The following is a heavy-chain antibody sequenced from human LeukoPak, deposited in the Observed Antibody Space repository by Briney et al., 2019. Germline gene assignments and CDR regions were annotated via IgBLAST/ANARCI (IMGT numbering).Heavy chain of an antibody. V-gene: IGHV4-61*01. CDR3: TASYTSGFPEIDY. D-gene: IGHD6-19*01. CDR1: GGSVNSGNYY. Sequence: PSETLSLTCTVSGGSVNSGNYYWGWIRQPPGKGLEWIAYIFYSGSTNYNPSLKSRVTMSIDTSKNQFSLRLSSVTAADTAFYYCTASYTSGFPEIDYWGQGTLVTVSS. CDR2: IFYSGST. J-gene: IGHJ4*02.